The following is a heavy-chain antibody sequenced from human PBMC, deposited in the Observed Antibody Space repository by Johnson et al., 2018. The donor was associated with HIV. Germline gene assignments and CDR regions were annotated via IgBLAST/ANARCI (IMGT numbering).Heavy chain of an antibody. CDR2: IYSVGST. D-gene: IGHD2-15*01. Sequence: EVQLVESGGGLVQRGGSLRLSCVASGVTVSNNYMIWACQAPRMGLEWVTVIYSVGSTYQSNPVKGRFTLPSDNSNNTLSLQMNSLRAEDTAVYYCASRPGGDFCSGGSCRPNPYDGFDIRGQGTKVIVSS. V-gene: IGHV3-66*01. CDR1: GVTVSNNY. CDR3: ASRPGGDFCSGGSCRPNPYDGFDI. J-gene: IGHJ3*02.